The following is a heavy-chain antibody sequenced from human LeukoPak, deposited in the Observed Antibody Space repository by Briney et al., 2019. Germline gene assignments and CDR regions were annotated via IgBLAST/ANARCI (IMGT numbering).Heavy chain of an antibody. CDR3: ARRGGYNFSRSWGFDY. Sequence: KTSETLSLTCTVSGGSISSSSYYWGWIRQPPGKGLEWIGSIYYSGSTYYNPSLKSRVTISVDTSKNRFSLKLSSVTAADTAVYYCARRGGYNFSRSWGFDYWGQGTLVTVSS. CDR1: GGSISSSSYY. J-gene: IGHJ4*02. CDR2: IYYSGST. D-gene: IGHD5-12*01. V-gene: IGHV4-39*01.